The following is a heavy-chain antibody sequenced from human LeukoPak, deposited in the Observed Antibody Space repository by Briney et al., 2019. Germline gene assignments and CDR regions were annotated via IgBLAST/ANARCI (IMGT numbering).Heavy chain of an antibody. CDR3: ASSVVITASAEYFQH. Sequence: SETLSLTCAVYGGSFSGYYWSWIRQPPGKGLEWIGEINHSGSTNYNPSLKSRVTISVGTSKNQFSLKLSSVTAADTAVYYCASSVVITASAEYFQHWGQGTLVTVSS. J-gene: IGHJ1*01. D-gene: IGHD3-22*01. CDR1: GGSFSGYY. CDR2: INHSGST. V-gene: IGHV4-34*01.